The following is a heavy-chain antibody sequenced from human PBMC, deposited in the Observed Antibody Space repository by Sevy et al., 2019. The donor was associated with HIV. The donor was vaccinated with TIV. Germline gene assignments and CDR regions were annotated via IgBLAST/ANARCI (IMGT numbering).Heavy chain of an antibody. CDR2: ISSSSSYI. J-gene: IGHJ4*02. CDR1: GFTFSSYS. CDR3: ASWHEYSSGYY. V-gene: IGHV3-21*01. Sequence: GESLKISCAASGFTFSSYSMNWVRQAPGKGLEWVSSISSSSSYIYYADSVKGRFTISRDNAKNSLYLQMNSLRAEDTAVYYCASWHEYSSGYYWGQGTLVTVSS. D-gene: IGHD6-19*01.